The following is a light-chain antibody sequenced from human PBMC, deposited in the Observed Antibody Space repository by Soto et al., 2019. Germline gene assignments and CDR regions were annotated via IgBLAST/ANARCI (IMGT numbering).Light chain of an antibody. V-gene: IGKV3-20*01. J-gene: IGKJ1*01. CDR1: QSVPSNS. CDR3: QDYGSPSCT. Sequence: EIVLTQSPGTLSFSPGERATLSCRARQSVPSNSLAWYQQRPGQAPRLLIFDTSSSATGIPDKFSGSGSGKDFTLTIARLEPDDIAEYYCQDYGSPSCTFGQGTKVDIQ. CDR2: DTS.